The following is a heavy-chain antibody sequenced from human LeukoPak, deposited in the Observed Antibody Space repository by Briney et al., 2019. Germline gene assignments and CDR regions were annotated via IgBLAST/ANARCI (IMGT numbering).Heavy chain of an antibody. Sequence: SETLSLTCAVYGGSFSGYYWSWIRQPPGKGLEWIGEINHSGSTNYNPSLKSRVTISVDTSKNQFSLKLSSVTAADTAVYYCAAYTAMSKSAFDYWGQGTLVTVSS. CDR2: INHSGST. D-gene: IGHD5-18*01. J-gene: IGHJ4*02. CDR1: GGSFSGYY. V-gene: IGHV4-34*01. CDR3: AAYTAMSKSAFDY.